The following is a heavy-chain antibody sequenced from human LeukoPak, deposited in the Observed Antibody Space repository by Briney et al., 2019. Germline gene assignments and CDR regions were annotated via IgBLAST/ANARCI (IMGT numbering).Heavy chain of an antibody. CDR1: GCTFSSYG. Sequence: GGSLRLSCAASGCTFSSYGMHWVRQARGKGLEWVAVICYDGSDKYYADSVKGRFTISRDNSKNTLYLQMNRLRAEDTAVYYCARDLRYFDWYYYYYYGMDVWGKGTTVTVSS. CDR3: ARDLRYFDWYYYYYYGMDV. D-gene: IGHD3-9*01. V-gene: IGHV3-33*01. CDR2: ICYDGSDK. J-gene: IGHJ6*04.